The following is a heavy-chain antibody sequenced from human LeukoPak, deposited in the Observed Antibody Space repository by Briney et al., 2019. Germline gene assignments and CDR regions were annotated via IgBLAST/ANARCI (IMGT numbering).Heavy chain of an antibody. CDR3: AKGGKWDVTPFDY. D-gene: IGHD1-26*01. J-gene: IGHJ4*02. V-gene: IGHV3-53*01. Sequence: GGSLGLSCSASGFTVSGNYMTWVRQAPGRGLEWVSVLYSGGATSYADSVKGRFTISRDSSKNTLYLQMNSLRAEDTAVYFCAKGGKWDVTPFDYWGQGTLVTVSS. CDR2: LYSGGAT. CDR1: GFTVSGNY.